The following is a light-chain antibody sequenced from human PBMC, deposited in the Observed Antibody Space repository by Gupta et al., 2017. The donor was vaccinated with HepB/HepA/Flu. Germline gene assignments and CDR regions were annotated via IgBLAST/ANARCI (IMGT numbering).Light chain of an antibody. CDR1: SGHSSYA. V-gene: IGLV4-69*01. Sequence: QLVLTHSPSASASLGASVNLTCTLSSGHSSYAIAWHQQQPEKGPRYLMKLNSDGSHSKGDGIPDRFSGSSSGAERYLTISSLQSEDEADYYCQTWGTGIVVFGGGTKLTVL. CDR2: LNSDGSH. CDR3: QTWGTGIVV. J-gene: IGLJ2*01.